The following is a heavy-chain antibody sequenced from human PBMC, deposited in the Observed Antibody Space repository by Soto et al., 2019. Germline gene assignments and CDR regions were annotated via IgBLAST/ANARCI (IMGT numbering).Heavy chain of an antibody. CDR3: ANSRVSMVRGLIIIPNY. D-gene: IGHD3-10*01. CDR1: GFPFTGYA. J-gene: IGHJ4*02. V-gene: IGHV3-23*01. Sequence: GGSLRLSCAAPGFPFTGYAMSWVRQAPGKGLEWVSAISGHGDATFYADSVKGRFTISRDNSKNTLYLHMNSLRAEDTALYYCANSRVSMVRGLIIIPNYWGQGTLVTVSS. CDR2: ISGHGDAT.